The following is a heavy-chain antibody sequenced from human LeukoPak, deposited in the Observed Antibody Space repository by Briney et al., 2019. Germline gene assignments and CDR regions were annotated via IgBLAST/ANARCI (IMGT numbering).Heavy chain of an antibody. D-gene: IGHD2-15*01. CDR2: INSDGRST. Sequence: RPGGSLRLSCAASGFTFSSYWMDWVRQAPGKGLVWVSRINSDGRSTSYADSVKGRLTISRDNAKNTLYLEMNSLRAEDRAVYYGARDRYHVVDYWGQGTLVTVSS. J-gene: IGHJ4*02. CDR3: ARDRYHVVDY. V-gene: IGHV3-74*01. CDR1: GFTFSSYW.